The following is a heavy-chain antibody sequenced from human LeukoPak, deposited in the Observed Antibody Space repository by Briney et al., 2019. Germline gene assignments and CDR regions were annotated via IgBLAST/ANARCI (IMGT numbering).Heavy chain of an antibody. J-gene: IGHJ4*02. CDR1: GFTVSSDY. V-gene: IGHV3-23*01. CDR3: AKVAVGEECFDY. D-gene: IGHD3-10*01. Sequence: GGSLRLSCAASGFTVSSDYMSWVRQAPKKGLEWVSAISGSGGSTYYADSVKGRFTISRDNSKNTLYLQMNSLRAEDTAVYYCAKVAVGEECFDYWGQGTLVTVSS. CDR2: ISGSGGST.